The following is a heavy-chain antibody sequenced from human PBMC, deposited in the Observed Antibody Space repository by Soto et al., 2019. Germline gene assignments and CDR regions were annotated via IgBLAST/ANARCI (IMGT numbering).Heavy chain of an antibody. V-gene: IGHV3-11*01. CDR3: AKRALADY. D-gene: IGHD6-13*01. CDR1: GCTFGDYY. Sequence: SMRLSNAAAGCTFGDYYVSWIRQAPGKGLEWVSYISSSGSTIYYADSVKGRFTISRDNSKNTLYLQMNSLRAEDTAVYYCAKRALADYWGQGTLVTVSS. J-gene: IGHJ4*02. CDR2: ISSSGSTI.